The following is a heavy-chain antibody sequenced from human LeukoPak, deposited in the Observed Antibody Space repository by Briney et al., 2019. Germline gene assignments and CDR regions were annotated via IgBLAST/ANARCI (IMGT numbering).Heavy chain of an antibody. V-gene: IGHV3-23*01. CDR2: ITGSGDST. CDR3: AKKSRTTSLPTR. D-gene: IGHD2-2*01. J-gene: IGHJ4*02. CDR1: GFTFTNYA. Sequence: GGSLRLSCAASGFTFTNYAMSWVRQAPGKGLEWVPGITGSGDSTYYADSVRGRFTISRDNSKNTLFLQMNSLRAEDTALYYCAKKSRTTSLPTRWGQGTLVTVSS.